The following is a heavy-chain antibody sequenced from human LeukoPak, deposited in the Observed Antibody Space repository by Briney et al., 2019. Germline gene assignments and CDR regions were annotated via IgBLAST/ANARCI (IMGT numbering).Heavy chain of an antibody. CDR3: ARYGELLASDY. D-gene: IGHD1-26*01. CDR2: ISSSSSYI. J-gene: IGHJ4*02. CDR1: GFTFSSYS. Sequence: GGSLRLSCAASGFTFSSYSMNWVRQAPGKGLEWVSSISSSSSYIYYADSVKGRFTISRDNAKNSLYLRMNSLRAEDTAVYYCARYGELLASDYWGQGTLVTVSS. V-gene: IGHV3-21*01.